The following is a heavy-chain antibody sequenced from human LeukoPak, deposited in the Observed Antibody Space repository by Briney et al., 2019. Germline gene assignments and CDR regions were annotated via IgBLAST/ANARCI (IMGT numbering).Heavy chain of an antibody. J-gene: IGHJ6*02. CDR1: GYTFTSYG. V-gene: IGHV1-18*01. CDR3: ARKPVLVVAATEDYYYYYGMDV. D-gene: IGHD2-15*01. Sequence: ASVKVSCKASGYTFTSYGISWVRQAPGQGLEWMGWISAYNGNTNYAQKLQGRVTMTRNTSISTAYMELSSLRSEDTAVYYCARKPVLVVAATEDYYYYYGMDVWGQGTTVTVSS. CDR2: ISAYNGNT.